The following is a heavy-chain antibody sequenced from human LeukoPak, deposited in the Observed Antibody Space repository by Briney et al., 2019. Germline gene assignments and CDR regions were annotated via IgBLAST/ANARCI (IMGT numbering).Heavy chain of an antibody. CDR2: ISGRGGST. Sequence: GGSLRLSCAASGFTFSSYAMSCVRQAPGEGLEWVSAISGRGGSTYYADSVKGRFTSSRDNSKNTLYLQMNSLRAEDTAVYYCAKGAMIVVVTNPFDYWGQGTLVTVSS. V-gene: IGHV3-23*01. J-gene: IGHJ4*02. D-gene: IGHD3-22*01. CDR1: GFTFSSYA. CDR3: AKGAMIVVVTNPFDY.